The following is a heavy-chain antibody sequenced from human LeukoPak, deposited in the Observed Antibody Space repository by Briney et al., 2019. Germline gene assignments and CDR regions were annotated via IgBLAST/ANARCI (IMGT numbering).Heavy chain of an antibody. CDR1: GFAFSSYS. CDR2: ISSSSSYI. Sequence: PGGSLRLSCAASGFAFSSYSMNWVRQAPGKGLEWVSSISSSSSYIYYADSVKGRFTISRDNAKNSLYLQMNSLRAEDTAVYYCARDSPPVYSGSYPSGYYGMDVWGQGTTVTVSS. D-gene: IGHD1-26*01. J-gene: IGHJ6*02. V-gene: IGHV3-21*01. CDR3: ARDSPPVYSGSYPSGYYGMDV.